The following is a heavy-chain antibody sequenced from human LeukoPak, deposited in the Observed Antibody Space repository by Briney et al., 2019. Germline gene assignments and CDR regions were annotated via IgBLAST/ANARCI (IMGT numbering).Heavy chain of an antibody. V-gene: IGHV1-2*02. CDR3: ARSDILTGYYIAWGY. CDR2: INPNSGGT. J-gene: IGHJ4*02. CDR1: GYTFTGYY. D-gene: IGHD3-9*01. Sequence: ASVKVSCKASGYTFTGYYMHWVRQAPGQGLEWMGWINPNSGGTNYAQKFQGRVTMTRDTSISTAYMELSRLRSDDTAVYYCARSDILTGYYIAWGYWGQGTLVTVSS.